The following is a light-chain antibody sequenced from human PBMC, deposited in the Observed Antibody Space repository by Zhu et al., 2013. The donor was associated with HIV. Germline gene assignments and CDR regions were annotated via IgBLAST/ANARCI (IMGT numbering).Light chain of an antibody. CDR3: QQYSDYSWM. Sequence: DIQMTQSPSVVSSSVGDRVTITCRASQDIGNYLVWFQQKPGQVPKRLIYAASSLHSGVPSRFSGTGSGTEFTLTVNSLQPEDVATYYCQQYSDYSWMFGQGTKVEIK. CDR2: AAS. J-gene: IGKJ1*01. CDR1: QDIGNY. V-gene: IGKV1-17*03.